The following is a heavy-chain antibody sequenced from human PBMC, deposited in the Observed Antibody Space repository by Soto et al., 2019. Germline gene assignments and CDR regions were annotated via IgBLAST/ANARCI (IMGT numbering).Heavy chain of an antibody. D-gene: IGHD6-13*01. Sequence: ATLSLTCTFSGDSINNYYWSWIRQPPGKRLEWIGYIYYTGSPTYNPSLESRVTMSVDTSKNQFSLKLNSVNAADTAVYYCAKYRRTEAEGFTLDYWGRGTLVTVSS. J-gene: IGHJ4*02. CDR2: IYYTGSP. V-gene: IGHV4-59*01. CDR3: AKYRRTEAEGFTLDY. CDR1: GDSINNYY.